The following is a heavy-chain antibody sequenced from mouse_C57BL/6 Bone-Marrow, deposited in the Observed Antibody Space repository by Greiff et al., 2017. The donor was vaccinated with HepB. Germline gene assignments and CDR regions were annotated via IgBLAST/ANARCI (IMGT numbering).Heavy chain of an antibody. CDR2: ISNLAYSI. CDR1: GFTFSDYG. Sequence: EVQLQESGGGLVQPGGSLKLSCAASGFTFSDYGMAWVRQAPRKGPGWVAFISNLAYSIYYADTVTGRVTISRENAKNNLYLEMSSLRSEDTAMYYCARHGNYVDYYAMDYWGQVTSVTVSS. D-gene: IGHD2-1*01. V-gene: IGHV5-15*01. J-gene: IGHJ4*01. CDR3: ARHGNYVDYYAMDY.